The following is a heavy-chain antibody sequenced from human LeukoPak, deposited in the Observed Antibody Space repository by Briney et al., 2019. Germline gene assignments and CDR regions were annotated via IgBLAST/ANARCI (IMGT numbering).Heavy chain of an antibody. J-gene: IGHJ4*02. CDR2: INPNGGGT. V-gene: IGHV1-2*02. Sequence: ASVKVSCKASGYTFAGYYIHWVRQAPGQGLEWMGWINPNGGGTFYAQIFQGRVTMTRDTSITTAYMELSRLRSDDTAVYYCARGGNCGGNSGMCTFWGQGTPVTVSS. CDR1: GYTFAGYY. CDR3: ARGGNCGGNSGMCTF. D-gene: IGHD2-21*02.